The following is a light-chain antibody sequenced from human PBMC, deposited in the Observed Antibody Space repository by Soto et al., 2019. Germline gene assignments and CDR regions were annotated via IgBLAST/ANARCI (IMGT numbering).Light chain of an antibody. J-gene: IGKJ1*01. Sequence: DIVLTQSPGTLSLSPGERATLSCRASQSVTSTYLAWYKHKPGQPPRLLIFGASSRATGVPDRFSGSGSGTDFTLTISRLEPEDFAVYYCQQFGSSPWTFGQGTQGGYQ. CDR1: QSVTSTY. CDR2: GAS. CDR3: QQFGSSPWT. V-gene: IGKV3-20*01.